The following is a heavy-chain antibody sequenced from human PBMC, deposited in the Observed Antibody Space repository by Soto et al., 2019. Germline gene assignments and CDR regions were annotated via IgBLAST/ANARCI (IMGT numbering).Heavy chain of an antibody. D-gene: IGHD4-17*01. CDR1: GGSISSSSYY. J-gene: IGHJ6*02. CDR3: ARADYGDLDSDYYYYGMDV. V-gene: IGHV4-39*01. CDR2: IYYSGST. Sequence: SETLSLTCTVSGGSISSSSYYWGWIRQPPGKGLEWIGSIYYSGSTYYNPSLKSRVTISVDTSKNQFSLKLSSVTAADTAVYYCARADYGDLDSDYYYYGMDVWGQGTTVTVSS.